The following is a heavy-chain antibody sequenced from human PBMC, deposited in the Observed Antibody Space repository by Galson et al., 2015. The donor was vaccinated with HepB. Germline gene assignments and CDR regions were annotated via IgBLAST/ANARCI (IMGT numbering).Heavy chain of an antibody. V-gene: IGHV1-18*04. D-gene: IGHD2/OR15-2a*01. Sequence: SVKVSCKASGYRFSSYGFSWVRQAPGQGLEWMGWISGYNGHTYYAQKIQGRATMTKDTSTGTAYMELRSLRSDDSAVYYCARDHHLSNTAGWASDVWGQGTKVTVSS. CDR1: GYRFSSYG. CDR2: ISGYNGHT. J-gene: IGHJ3*01. CDR3: ARDHHLSNTAGWASDV.